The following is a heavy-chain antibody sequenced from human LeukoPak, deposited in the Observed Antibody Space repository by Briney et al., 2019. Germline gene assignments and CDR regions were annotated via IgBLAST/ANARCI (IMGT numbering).Heavy chain of an antibody. J-gene: IGHJ4*02. CDR2: IYSGGST. V-gene: IGHV3-53*01. CDR1: GFTVSSNY. Sequence: GGSLRLSCAASGFTVSSNYMSWVRQAPGKGLEWVSAIYSGGSTYYADSVKGRFTISRDNSKNTLYLQMNSLRAEDAAVYYCATKRSSWYDYWGQGTLVTDSS. CDR3: ATKRSSWYDY. D-gene: IGHD6-13*01.